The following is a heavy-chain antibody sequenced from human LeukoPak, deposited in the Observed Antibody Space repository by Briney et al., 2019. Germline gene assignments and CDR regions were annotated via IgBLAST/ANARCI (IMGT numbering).Heavy chain of an antibody. CDR2: INPNSGGT. D-gene: IGHD6-19*01. V-gene: IGHV1-2*02. CDR3: ARSSGWKYNIDY. CDR1: GYTFNGYY. J-gene: IGHJ4*02. Sequence: ASVKVSCKASGYTFNGYYKHWVRQAPGQGLEWMGWINPNSGGTNYAQKFQGRVTMTRDTAISTAYMELSRLRSDDTAMYYCARSSGWKYNIDYWGQGTLVTVSS.